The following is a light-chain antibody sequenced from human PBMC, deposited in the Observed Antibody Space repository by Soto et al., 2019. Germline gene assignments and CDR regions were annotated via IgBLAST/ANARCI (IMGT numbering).Light chain of an antibody. CDR3: QQYDNLPLT. V-gene: IGKV1-33*01. CDR2: DAS. Sequence: TQTPLSLSVTPGQPASISCKSSQSLLQSDGNTYLYWYQQKPGKAPKLLIYDASNLETGVPSRFSGSGSGTDFTFTISSLQPEDIATYYCQQYDNLPLTFGGGTKVDIK. CDR1: QSLLQSDGNTY. J-gene: IGKJ4*01.